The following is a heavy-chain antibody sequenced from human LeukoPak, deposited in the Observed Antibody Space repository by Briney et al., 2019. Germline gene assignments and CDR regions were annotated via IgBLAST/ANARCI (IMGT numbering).Heavy chain of an antibody. J-gene: IGHJ2*01. Sequence: PSETLSLTCTVSGGSISSYYWSWIRQPPGKGLEWIGHIYYSGSTNYNSSLKSRVTISIDRSKNQFSLKLNSVTAADTAVYYCARDATGANWYFDLWGRGTLVTVSS. D-gene: IGHD2-15*01. CDR2: IYYSGST. CDR1: GGSISSYY. V-gene: IGHV4-59*01. CDR3: ARDATGANWYFDL.